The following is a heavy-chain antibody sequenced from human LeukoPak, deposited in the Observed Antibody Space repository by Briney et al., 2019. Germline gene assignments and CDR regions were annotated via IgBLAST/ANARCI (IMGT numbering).Heavy chain of an antibody. J-gene: IGHJ4*02. Sequence: GESLKISCEGSGYSFTNYWIGWVRQMPGKGLEWLGFTHPGDSDTRYSPSFQGRVTISADKSISTAYLQWSSLKASDTAMYYCARLNWNHDFDYWGQGTLVTVSS. CDR1: GYSFTNYW. CDR2: THPGDSDT. V-gene: IGHV5-51*01. CDR3: ARLNWNHDFDY. D-gene: IGHD1-1*01.